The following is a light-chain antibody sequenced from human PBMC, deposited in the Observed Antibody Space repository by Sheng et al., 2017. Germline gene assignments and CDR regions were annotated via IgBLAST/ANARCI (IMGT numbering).Light chain of an antibody. CDR1: QSVLLSSNNKNS. CDR3: QQYYTSPFT. Sequence: DIVMTQSPDSLAVSLGERATINCKSSQSVLLSSNNKNSLAWYQQKPGQPPKLLIYWTSTRESGVPDRFSGSGSGTDFTLTISSLQAEDVAVYYCQQYYTSPFTFGPGTKVDIK. CDR2: WTS. V-gene: IGKV4-1*01. J-gene: IGKJ3*01.